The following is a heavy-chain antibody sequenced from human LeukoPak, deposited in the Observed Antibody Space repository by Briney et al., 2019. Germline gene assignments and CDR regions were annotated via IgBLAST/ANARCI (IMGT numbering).Heavy chain of an antibody. CDR1: GGSFSGYY. CDR3: ARDGVVPAAKDY. J-gene: IGHJ4*02. Sequence: RASETLSLTCAVYGGSFSGYYWSWIRQPPGKGLEWIGRIYTSGSTNYNPSLKSRVTISVDTSKNQFSLKLSSVTAADTAVYYCARDGVVPAAKDYWGQGTLVTVSS. D-gene: IGHD2-2*01. CDR2: IYTSGST. V-gene: IGHV4-4*08.